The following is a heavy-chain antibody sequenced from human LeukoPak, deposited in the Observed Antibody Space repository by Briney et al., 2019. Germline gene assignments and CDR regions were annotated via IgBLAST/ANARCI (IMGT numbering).Heavy chain of an antibody. V-gene: IGHV1-8*01. J-gene: IGHJ6*03. CDR2: MNPNSGNT. Sequence: GASVKVSCKASGYTFTSYDINWVRQATGQGLEWMGWMNPNSGNTGYAQKFQGRVTMTRNTSISTAYMELSSLRSEDTAVYYCARGPFHCSSTSCSYYYYMDVWGKGTTVTISS. CDR3: ARGPFHCSSTSCSYYYYMDV. D-gene: IGHD2-2*01. CDR1: GYTFTSYD.